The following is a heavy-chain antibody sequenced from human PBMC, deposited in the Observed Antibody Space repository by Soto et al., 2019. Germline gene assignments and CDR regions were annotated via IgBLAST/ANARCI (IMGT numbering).Heavy chain of an antibody. J-gene: IGHJ6*02. Sequence: EVQLVESGGGLVQPGGSLRLSCAASGFTFSTYWIHWVRQAPGKGLVWVSRINSEGSSTNYADSVKGRFTISRDNAKNTLFRQRNSLRAEDKGVYYCARDRWGGGRDMDVWGQGTTVTVSS. CDR3: ARDRWGGGRDMDV. CDR1: GFTFSTYW. CDR2: INSEGSST. V-gene: IGHV3-74*01. D-gene: IGHD3-16*01.